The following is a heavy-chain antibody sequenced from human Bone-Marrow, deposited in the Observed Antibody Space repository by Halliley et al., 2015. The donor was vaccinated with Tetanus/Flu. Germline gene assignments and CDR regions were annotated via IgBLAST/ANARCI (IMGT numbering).Heavy chain of an antibody. V-gene: IGHV1-58*02. CDR1: GFTFSRSA. J-gene: IGHJ3*02. CDR3: ASSKALDM. CDR2: IVLASGNT. Sequence: QLVQSGPEVKTPGTSLKLSCKASGFTFSRSAMQWVRQVRGQRPEWMGWIVLASGNTMYAQKLHERITITRDMSTSTVYMELRSLGFDDTAMYYCASSKALDMWGQGALITVSS.